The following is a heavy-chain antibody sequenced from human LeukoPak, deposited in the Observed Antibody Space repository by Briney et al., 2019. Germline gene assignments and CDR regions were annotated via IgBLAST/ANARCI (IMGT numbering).Heavy chain of an antibody. CDR3: ARDHTEASSLDFRNYYYYGMDI. D-gene: IGHD5-18*01. Sequence: SQTLSLTCTVSGGSIRSGDYSWNWIRQHPGKGLEWIGYIYYSGSTYYNPSLTSRVTMSVDTSKNQFSLKLSSVTAADTAIYYCARDHTEASSLDFRNYYYYGMDIWGQGTTVIVSS. CDR1: GGSIRSGDYS. V-gene: IGHV4-31*03. J-gene: IGHJ6*02. CDR2: IYYSGST.